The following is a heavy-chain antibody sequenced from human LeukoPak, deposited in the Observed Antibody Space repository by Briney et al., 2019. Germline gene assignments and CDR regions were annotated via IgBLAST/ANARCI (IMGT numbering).Heavy chain of an antibody. CDR2: INRNGGST. J-gene: IGHJ4*02. CDR1: GFTFDDYG. D-gene: IGHD2-8*01. V-gene: IGHV3-20*04. Sequence: GGSLRLSCEASGFTFDDYGMSWVRQPPGKGLEWVSGINRNGGSTDYADSVKGRFTISRDNAKNSHFLQMNSLRVEDTASYYCARGFRNGPFDCWGQGTLVTVSS. CDR3: ARGFRNGPFDC.